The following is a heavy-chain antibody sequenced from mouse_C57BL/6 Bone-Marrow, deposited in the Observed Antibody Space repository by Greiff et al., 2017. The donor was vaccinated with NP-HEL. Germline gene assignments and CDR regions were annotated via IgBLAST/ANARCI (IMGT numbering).Heavy chain of an antibody. J-gene: IGHJ3*01. CDR1: GYSFTGYY. D-gene: IGHD2-3*01. CDR3: ARGLLLWLAY. CDR2: INPSTGGT. Sequence: VQLQQSGPELVKPGASVKISCKASGYSFTGYYMNWVKQSPEKSLEWIGEINPSTGGTNYNQKFKAKATFTVDKSSITAYMQRKSLTSEDSAVYYCARGLLLWLAYWGQGTLVTVSA. V-gene: IGHV1-42*01.